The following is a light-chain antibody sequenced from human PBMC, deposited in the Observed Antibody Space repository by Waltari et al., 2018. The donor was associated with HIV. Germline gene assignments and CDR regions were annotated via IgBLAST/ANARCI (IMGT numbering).Light chain of an antibody. CDR1: QSLVYSDRNTY. V-gene: IGKV2-30*01. CDR3: MHSAHGPCT. Sequence: VVMTPSPLPPPVTLREPASTSCRSSQSLVYSDRNTYLNWYQQRPGQSPMRLIYTVSNPDSRVPDRISGSGSGTDFTLKSSRVEADDVVVYYCMHSAHGPCTFGQGTKAEIK. CDR2: TVS. J-gene: IGKJ1*01.